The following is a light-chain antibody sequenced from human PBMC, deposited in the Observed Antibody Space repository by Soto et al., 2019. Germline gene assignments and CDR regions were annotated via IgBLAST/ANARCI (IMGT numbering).Light chain of an antibody. V-gene: IGLV1-47*01. J-gene: IGLJ2*01. CDR1: NSNIGTKY. CDR3: AAWDDSLSGL. Sequence: QPVLTQPPSASGTPGQRVTISCSGSNSNIGTKYVYWYQQLPGTAPKLLIYMNNQRPSGVPDRFSGSKSGTSASLAISGLRSEDEADYYCAAWDDSLSGLFGGGTKLTVL. CDR2: MNN.